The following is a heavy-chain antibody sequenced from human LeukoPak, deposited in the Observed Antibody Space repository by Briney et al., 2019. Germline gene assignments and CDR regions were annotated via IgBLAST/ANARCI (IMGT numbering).Heavy chain of an antibody. D-gene: IGHD2/OR15-2a*01. V-gene: IGHV3-74*01. CDR1: GFTFSSYW. CDR3: ARDPAYCDSSGLTDY. CDR2: INSDGSST. Sequence: GGSLRLSCAASGFTFSSYWMHWVRQAPGKGLVWVSHINSDGSSTSYADSVKGRFTISRDNAKNTLYLQMNSLRAEDTAVYYCARDPAYCDSSGLTDYWGQGTLVTVSS. J-gene: IGHJ4*02.